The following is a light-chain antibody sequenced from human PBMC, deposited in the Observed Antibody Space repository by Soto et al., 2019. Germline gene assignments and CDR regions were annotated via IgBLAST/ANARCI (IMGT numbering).Light chain of an antibody. CDR2: DVS. Sequence: QSALTQPASVSGSPGQSIAISCTGTSSDVGGYNYVSWYQRHPGKTPKHIIYDVSNRPSGVSDRFSGSRSGNTASLTISGLQAEAEADYYCSSYTPSNTVVFGGGTKLTVL. CDR3: SSYTPSNTVV. J-gene: IGLJ3*02. CDR1: SSDVGGYNY. V-gene: IGLV2-14*03.